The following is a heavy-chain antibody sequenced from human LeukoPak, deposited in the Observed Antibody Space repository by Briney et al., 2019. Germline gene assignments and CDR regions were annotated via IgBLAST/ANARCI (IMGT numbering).Heavy chain of an antibody. Sequence: GGSLRLSCAASGFTFSSYAMSWVRQAPGKGLEWVSAISGSGGSTYYADSVKGRFTISRDNSKNSLYLQMNSLRAEDTAVYYCARDFWSGTIAFDIWGQGTMVTVSS. CDR2: ISGSGGST. V-gene: IGHV3-23*01. CDR3: ARDFWSGTIAFDI. D-gene: IGHD3-3*01. CDR1: GFTFSSYA. J-gene: IGHJ3*02.